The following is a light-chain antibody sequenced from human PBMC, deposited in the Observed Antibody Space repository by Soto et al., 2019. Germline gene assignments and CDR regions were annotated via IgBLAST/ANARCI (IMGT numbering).Light chain of an antibody. CDR1: SSDVGGYDY. CDR2: EVT. Sequence: QSALTQPPSASGSPGQSVTISCTGTSSDVGGYDYVSWYQQHPGKAPKLMIYEVTIRPSGVSDRFSGSKSGNTASLTVSGLRAEDEADYYCCSYAGNITWVFGGGTKLTVL. CDR3: CSYAGNITWV. J-gene: IGLJ3*02. V-gene: IGLV2-8*01.